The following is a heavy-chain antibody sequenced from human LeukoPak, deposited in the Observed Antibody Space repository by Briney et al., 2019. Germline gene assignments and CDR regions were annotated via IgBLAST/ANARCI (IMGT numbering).Heavy chain of an antibody. D-gene: IGHD3-3*01. CDR3: ARGRYDFWSGYYTFDY. V-gene: IGHV3-21*01. J-gene: IGHJ4*02. Sequence: GGSLRLSCAASGFTFSSYSMNWVRQAPGKGLEWVSSISSSSSYIYYADSVKGRFTISRDNAKNSLYLQMNSLRAEDTAVYYCARGRYDFWSGYYTFDYWGQGTLVTVSS. CDR1: GFTFSSYS. CDR2: ISSSSSYI.